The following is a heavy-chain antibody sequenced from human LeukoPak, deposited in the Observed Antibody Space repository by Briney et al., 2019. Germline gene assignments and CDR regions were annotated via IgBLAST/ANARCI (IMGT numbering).Heavy chain of an antibody. CDR3: ARGVVTDDYYMDV. V-gene: IGHV4-61*09. J-gene: IGHJ6*03. D-gene: IGHD2-21*01. Sequence: PSETLSLTCTVSGGSITSASYYWTWIRQPAGKGLEWIGHLYTNENTNYNPSLESRVSISVDTSKSQFYLKLNSVTAADTALYFCARGVVTDDYYMDVWGTGTTVTVSS. CDR2: LYTNENT. CDR1: GGSITSASYY.